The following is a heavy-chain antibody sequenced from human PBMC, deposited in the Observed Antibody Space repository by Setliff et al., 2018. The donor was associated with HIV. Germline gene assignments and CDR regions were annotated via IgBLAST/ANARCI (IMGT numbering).Heavy chain of an antibody. CDR2: SYYSGRN. D-gene: IGHD6-19*01. V-gene: IGHV4-39*01. J-gene: IGHJ4*02. CDR1: GGSISSSSYY. Sequence: TLSLTCTVPGGSISSSSYYWGWIRQPPGQGLEWIGSSYYSGRNYYNPSLTSRVTTSVEKSKNQFSLKLSSVTAADTAVYYSATMGRRGWFIDYWGQGTLVTVSS. CDR3: ATMGRRGWFIDY.